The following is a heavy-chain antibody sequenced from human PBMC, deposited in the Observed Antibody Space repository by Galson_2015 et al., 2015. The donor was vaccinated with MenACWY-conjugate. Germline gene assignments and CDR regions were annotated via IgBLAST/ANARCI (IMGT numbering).Heavy chain of an antibody. Sequence: SLRLSCAASGVTFSSYAMSWVRQVPGKGLEWVSGIGGSGGSTYYADSVKGRFATSRDNSKNMLYLQMNSLRAEDTAVYYCAKDRYSSSWYFDYWGQGTLVTVSS. V-gene: IGHV3-23*01. CDR2: IGGSGGST. CDR3: AKDRYSSSWYFDY. J-gene: IGHJ4*02. D-gene: IGHD6-13*01. CDR1: GVTFSSYA.